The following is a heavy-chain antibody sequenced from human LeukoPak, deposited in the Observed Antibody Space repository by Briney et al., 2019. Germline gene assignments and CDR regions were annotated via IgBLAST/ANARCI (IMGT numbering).Heavy chain of an antibody. CDR3: ARSDYVWGSYRSYFDY. Sequence: PSETLSLTCTVSGGSISSYYWSWIRQPPGKGLEWIGYIYYSGSTNYNPSLKSRVTISVDTSKNQFSLKLSSVTAADTAVYYCARSDYVWGSYRSYFDYWGQGTLVTVSS. CDR1: GGSISSYY. D-gene: IGHD3-16*02. J-gene: IGHJ4*02. CDR2: IYYSGST. V-gene: IGHV4-59*01.